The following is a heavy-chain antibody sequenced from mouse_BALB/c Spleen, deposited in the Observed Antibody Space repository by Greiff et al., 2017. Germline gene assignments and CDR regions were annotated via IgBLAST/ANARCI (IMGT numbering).Heavy chain of an antibody. Sequence: VQLQQSGAELVKPGASVKLSCTASGFNIKDTYMHWVKQRPEQGLEWIGWIDPENGNTIYDPKFQGKASITADTSSNTAYLQLSSLTSEDTAVYYCARGGLRYAMDYWGQGTSVTVSS. J-gene: IGHJ4*01. V-gene: IGHV14-3*02. CDR3: ARGGLRYAMDY. CDR2: IDPENGNT. CDR1: GFNIKDTY.